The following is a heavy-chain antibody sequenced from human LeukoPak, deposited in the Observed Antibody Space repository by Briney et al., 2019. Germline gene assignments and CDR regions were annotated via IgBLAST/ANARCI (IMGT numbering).Heavy chain of an antibody. J-gene: IGHJ5*02. D-gene: IGHD1-14*01. CDR3: AKGGPEASAGLSWFDP. Sequence: SETLSLTCTVSGGSITFYYWHWMRQPPGKGLEWIGHTFYSGNVKYNPSLESRVTISVDRSKNQISLNLNSVTAADTTVYYCAKGGPEASAGLSWFDPWGQGTLVTVSS. CDR2: TFYSGNV. CDR1: GGSITFYY. V-gene: IGHV4-59*01.